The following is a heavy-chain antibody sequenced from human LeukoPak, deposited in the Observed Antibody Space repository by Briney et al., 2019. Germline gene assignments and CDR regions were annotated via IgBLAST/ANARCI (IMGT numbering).Heavy chain of an antibody. V-gene: IGHV3-30-3*01. CDR1: GFTFSSYA. D-gene: IGHD2-2*01. CDR3: ARDREYQLPDYYYYGMDV. J-gene: IGHJ6*02. CDR2: ISYDGSNK. Sequence: GGSLSLSCAASGFTFSSYAMHWVRQAPGKGLEWVAVISYDGSNKYYADSVKGRFTISRDNSKNTLYLQMNSLRAEDTAVYYCARDREYQLPDYYYYGMDVWGQGTTVTVSS.